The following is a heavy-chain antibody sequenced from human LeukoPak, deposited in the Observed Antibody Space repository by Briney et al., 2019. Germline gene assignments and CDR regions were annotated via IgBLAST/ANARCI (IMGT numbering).Heavy chain of an antibody. D-gene: IGHD6-13*01. J-gene: IGHJ6*02. Sequence: GGPLRLSCAASGFTFSSYWMHWVRQAPGKGLVWVSRINTDGSSTSYADSMKGRFTISRDNAKNTLYLQMNSLRAEDTAVYYCARDGSSSWYYYYGMDVWGQGTTVTVSS. CDR3: ARDGSSSWYYYYGMDV. V-gene: IGHV3-74*01. CDR2: INTDGSST. CDR1: GFTFSSYW.